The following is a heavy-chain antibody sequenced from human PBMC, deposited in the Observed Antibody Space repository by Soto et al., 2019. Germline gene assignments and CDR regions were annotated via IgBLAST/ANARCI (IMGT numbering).Heavy chain of an antibody. V-gene: IGHV6-1*01. J-gene: IGHJ6*02. Sequence: PPQTLSLTCAISGDSVSANNAAWNWIRQSPSRGLEWLGRTYYRSKWNYDYAESVKSRLTITPDTSNNQFSLQLNSVTPEDAAVYYCVRKPIANLALYGVDVWGQGPTVTV. CDR3: VRKPIANLALYGVDV. CDR1: GDSVSANNAA. CDR2: TYYRSKWNY.